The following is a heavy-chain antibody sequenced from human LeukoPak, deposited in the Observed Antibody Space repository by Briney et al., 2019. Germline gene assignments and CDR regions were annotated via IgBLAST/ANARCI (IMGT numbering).Heavy chain of an antibody. J-gene: IGHJ6*02. Sequence: PSETLSLTCTVSGGSISTYYWSWIRQPAGKGLEWIGRIYTSGSTNYNPSLKSRVTMSVDTSKNQFSLKLGSVTAADTAVYYCARESYRWYVHNYYYYGMDVWGQGTTVTVSS. D-gene: IGHD6-13*01. CDR3: ARESYRWYVHNYYYYGMDV. CDR2: IYTSGST. CDR1: GGSISTYY. V-gene: IGHV4-4*07.